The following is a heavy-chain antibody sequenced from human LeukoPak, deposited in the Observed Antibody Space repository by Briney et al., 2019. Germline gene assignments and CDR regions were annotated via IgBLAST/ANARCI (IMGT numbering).Heavy chain of an antibody. CDR1: GGSISRTSYY. J-gene: IGHJ6*03. CDR2: IYYSGST. D-gene: IGHD2-21*02. CDR3: ARALLVTTSGYFYYYMDV. V-gene: IGHV4-39*06. Sequence: SETLPLTCTVSGGSISRTSYYWGWIRQPPGKGLEWIASIYYSGSTYYNSSLKSRVTISVDTSKNQFALKLNSVTAADTAVYYCARALLVTTSGYFYYYMDVWGTGTTVSVSS.